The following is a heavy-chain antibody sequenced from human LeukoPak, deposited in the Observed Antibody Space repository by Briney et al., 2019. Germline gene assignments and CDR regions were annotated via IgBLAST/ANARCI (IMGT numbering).Heavy chain of an antibody. V-gene: IGHV4-39*07. CDR3: ARDDGGSTGRFDP. CDR1: GGSISSTSYY. CDR2: INYSGST. J-gene: IGHJ5*02. Sequence: PSETLSLTCTVSGGSISSTSYYWGWIRQPPGKGLEWIGSINYSGSTYYNPSLKSRVTISIDTSKNHFSLNLNSVTAADTAVFYCARDDGGSTGRFDPWGQGTLVTVSS. D-gene: IGHD1-26*01.